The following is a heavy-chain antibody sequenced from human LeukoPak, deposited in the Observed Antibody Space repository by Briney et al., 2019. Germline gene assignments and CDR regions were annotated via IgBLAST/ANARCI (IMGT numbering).Heavy chain of an antibody. J-gene: IGHJ5*02. V-gene: IGHV1-18*01. CDR1: GYTFTSYG. D-gene: IGHD3-10*01. CDR2: ISAYNGNT. Sequence: VASVKVSCKASGYTFTSYGISWVRQAPGQGLEWMGWISAYNGNTNYAQKLQGRVTMTTDTPTSTAYMELRSLRSHDTAVYYCARGTMVRGVIIEGWFDPWGQGTLVTVSS. CDR3: ARGTMVRGVIIEGWFDP.